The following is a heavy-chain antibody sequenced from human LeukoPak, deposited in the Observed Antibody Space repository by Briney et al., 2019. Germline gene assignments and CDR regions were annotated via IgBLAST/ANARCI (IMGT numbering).Heavy chain of an antibody. CDR3: AKDVRPAQNYFDY. CDR2: ISGSGGST. CDR1: GFSFSSYA. J-gene: IGHJ4*02. V-gene: IGHV3-23*01. Sequence: GGSLRLSCAASGFSFSSYAMSWVRQAPGKGLEWVSAISGSGGSTYYADSVKGRFTISRDNSKNTLYLQMNSLRAEDTAVYYCAKDVRPAQNYFDYWGQGTLVTVSS.